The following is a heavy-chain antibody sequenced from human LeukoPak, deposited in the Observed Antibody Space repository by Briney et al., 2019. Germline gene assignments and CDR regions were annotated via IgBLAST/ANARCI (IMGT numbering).Heavy chain of an antibody. J-gene: IGHJ6*02. CDR3: ARRSRSTEYYYALDV. D-gene: IGHD2-2*01. CDR1: GYRFTNNW. CDR2: IYPGESET. V-gene: IGHV5-51*01. Sequence: SRXXSGKXSGYRFTNNWIGGVRQMPGKGLEWMGIIYPGESETIYSPSFQGQVTISVDKSITTAYLQWSSLKASDSAIYFCARRSRSTEYYYALDVWGQGTTVTVSS.